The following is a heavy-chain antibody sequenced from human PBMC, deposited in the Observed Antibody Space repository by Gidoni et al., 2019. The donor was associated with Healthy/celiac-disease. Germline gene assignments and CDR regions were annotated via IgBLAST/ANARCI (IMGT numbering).Heavy chain of an antibody. Sequence: VQLPESGPGLAQPSATLSLTSTVSGGSISSYYWSWIRQPPGKGLEWIGYIYYSGSTNYNPSLKSRVTISVDTSKNQFSLKLSSVTAADTAVYYCARQGGSGWYDYWGQGTLVTVSS. CDR3: ARQGGSGWYDY. CDR1: GGSISSYY. D-gene: IGHD6-19*01. CDR2: IYYSGST. V-gene: IGHV4-59*08. J-gene: IGHJ4*02.